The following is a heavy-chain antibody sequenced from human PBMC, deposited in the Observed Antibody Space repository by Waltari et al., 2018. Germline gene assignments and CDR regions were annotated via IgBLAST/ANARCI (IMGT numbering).Heavy chain of an antibody. J-gene: IGHJ4*02. D-gene: IGHD3-22*01. Sequence: QLVQSAAEVKKRGASVKVSCKTSVCTSTSNAINWVRQDTGQEPEWMGWMNPNSGKTGYGQNFQGRVTLARDTSKSTAYMELSSLRSEDTAVYYCARTICDSTDCDGFDYWGQGTLVTVSS. V-gene: IGHV1-8*01. CDR1: VCTSTSNA. CDR2: MNPNSGKT. CDR3: ARTICDSTDCDGFDY.